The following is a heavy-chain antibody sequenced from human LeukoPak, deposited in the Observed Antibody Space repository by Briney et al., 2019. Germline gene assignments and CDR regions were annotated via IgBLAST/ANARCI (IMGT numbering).Heavy chain of an antibody. J-gene: IGHJ3*02. CDR1: GGSISSGGYY. CDR3: ARDSGVVIKAAFDI. V-gene: IGHV4-31*03. Sequence: PSETLSLTCTVSGGSISSGGYYWSWIRQHPGKGLEWIGYIYYSGSTYYNPSLKSRVTISVDTSKNQFSLKPSSVTAADTAVYYCARDSGVVIKAAFDIWGQGTMVTVSS. D-gene: IGHD3-22*01. CDR2: IYYSGST.